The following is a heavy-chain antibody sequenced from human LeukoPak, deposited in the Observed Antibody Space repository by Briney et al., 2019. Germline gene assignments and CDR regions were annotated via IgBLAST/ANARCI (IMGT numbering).Heavy chain of an antibody. Sequence: GGSLRLSCAASGFTFSSYGMHWVRQAPGKGLEWVALIWYDGTRENCADSVKGRFTISRDYSKNTLYLQMNSLRAEDTAVYYCARAGYCSSTSCYPYFDYWGQGTLVTVSS. V-gene: IGHV3-30*02. CDR1: GFTFSSYG. CDR2: IWYDGTRE. D-gene: IGHD2-2*01. CDR3: ARAGYCSSTSCYPYFDY. J-gene: IGHJ4*02.